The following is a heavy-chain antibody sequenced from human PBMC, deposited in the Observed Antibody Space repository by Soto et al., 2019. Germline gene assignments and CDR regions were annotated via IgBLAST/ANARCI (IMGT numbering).Heavy chain of an antibody. CDR3: ATGYSTRGYYFDS. CDR1: GFTVSSNY. V-gene: IGHV3-66*03. D-gene: IGHD2-2*01. J-gene: IGHJ4*02. CDR2: IYSCGST. Sequence: GGSLRLSCAASGFTVSSNYMSWVRQAPGKGLEWVSVIYSCGSTYYADSVKGRFTISRDNSKNTLYLQMNSLRAEDTAVYYCATGYSTRGYYFDSWGQGALVTVSS.